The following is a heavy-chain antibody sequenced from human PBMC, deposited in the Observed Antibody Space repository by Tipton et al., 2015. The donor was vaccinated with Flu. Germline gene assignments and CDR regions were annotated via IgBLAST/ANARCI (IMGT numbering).Heavy chain of an antibody. Sequence: TLSLTCTVSGGSISSDYWSWIRQPPGKGLEWIGYIYHSGGTNYNPSLKSRVTISQDTSKNQFSLKLSSVTAADTAVYYCAAEPHSYYYAMDVWGQGTTVTVSS. J-gene: IGHJ6*02. V-gene: IGHV4-59*12. CDR2: IYHSGGT. CDR1: GGSISSDY. CDR3: AAEPHSYYYAMDV.